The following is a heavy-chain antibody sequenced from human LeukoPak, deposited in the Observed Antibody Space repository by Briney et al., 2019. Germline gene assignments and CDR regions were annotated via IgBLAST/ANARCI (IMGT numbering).Heavy chain of an antibody. V-gene: IGHV3-48*03. J-gene: IGHJ4*02. Sequence: PGGSLSLSCAASGFTFSIYQMIWAREARGKARECVLYISSGGDTIYYADSVKGRFTISRDNAKNSLYLQMNSLRAEDTAVYYCARVAGYFDWEYYFDYWGQGTLVTVSS. CDR1: GFTFSIYQ. CDR2: ISSGGDTI. CDR3: ARVAGYFDWEYYFDY. D-gene: IGHD3-9*01.